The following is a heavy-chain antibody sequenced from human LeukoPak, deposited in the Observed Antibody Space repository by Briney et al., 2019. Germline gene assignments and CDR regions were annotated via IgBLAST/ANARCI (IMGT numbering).Heavy chain of an antibody. CDR2: IYYSGST. D-gene: IGHD2-2*01. J-gene: IGHJ5*02. CDR3: ARHLKITNNYCSSTSCYCDWFDP. V-gene: IGHV4-39*01. Sequence: NASETLSLTCTVSRGSISTSRYYWGWIRQPPGKGLEWIGSIYYSGSTYYNPSLKSRVTISVDTSKNQFSLKLSSVTAADTAVYYCARHLKITNNYCSSTSCYCDWFDPWGQGTLVTVSS. CDR1: RGSISTSRYY.